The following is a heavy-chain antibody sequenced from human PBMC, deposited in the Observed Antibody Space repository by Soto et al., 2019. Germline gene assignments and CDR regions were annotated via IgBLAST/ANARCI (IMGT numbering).Heavy chain of an antibody. V-gene: IGHV1-24*01. D-gene: IGHD3-10*01. J-gene: IGHJ4*02. CDR3: ATAYYGSGSYYPFDY. CDR1: GYTLTELS. Sequence: ASVKVSCKVSGYTLTELSMHWVRQAPGKGLEWMGGFDPEDGETIYAQKFQGRVTMTGDTSTDTAYMELSSLRSEDTAVYYCATAYYGSGSYYPFDYWGQGTLVTVSS. CDR2: FDPEDGET.